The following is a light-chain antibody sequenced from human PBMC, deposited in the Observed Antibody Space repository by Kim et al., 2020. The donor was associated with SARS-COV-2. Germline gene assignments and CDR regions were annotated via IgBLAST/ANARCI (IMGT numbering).Light chain of an antibody. CDR3: LQYGNAPDT. Sequence: PGERATLSCRASQSVRGSYLAWYQQKKRGQATRLLNDGATSRDSGIQERFSGRGGGKDFTLTSSRLEPEDVAEYYCLQYGNAPDTFGQGTRLEIK. CDR2: GAT. CDR1: QSVRGSY. J-gene: IGKJ5*01. V-gene: IGKV3-20*01.